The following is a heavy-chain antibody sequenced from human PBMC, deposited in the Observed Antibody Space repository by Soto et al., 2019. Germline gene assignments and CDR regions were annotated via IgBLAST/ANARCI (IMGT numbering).Heavy chain of an antibody. CDR3: ARDRGEYYSGWFWYFAH. V-gene: IGHV4-4*07. Sequence: SETLSLTCSVSGASISSFNWNWVRQPAGKGLEWVGRLNTAGTINYNPSLKSRITMSMDTSKNQISLHLRSVTAADTAIYYCARDRGEYYSGWFWYFAHWGHGTLVTVSS. CDR1: GASISSFN. J-gene: IGHJ2*01. D-gene: IGHD3-10*01. CDR2: LNTAGTI.